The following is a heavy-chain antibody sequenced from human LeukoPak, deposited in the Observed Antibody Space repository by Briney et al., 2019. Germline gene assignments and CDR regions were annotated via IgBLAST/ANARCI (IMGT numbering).Heavy chain of an antibody. D-gene: IGHD5-18*01. CDR1: GDSINTKSYY. CDR2: IYYSGNT. V-gene: IGHV4-39*01. CDR3: ARHSYGTFDY. Sequence: SETLSLTCTVSGDSINTKSYYWGWIRQPPGKGLEWIGSIYYSGNTYYNPSLKSRVTLSIDPSKNQFSLRLSSVTAAGTAVYYCARHSYGTFDYWGQGTLVTVSS. J-gene: IGHJ4*02.